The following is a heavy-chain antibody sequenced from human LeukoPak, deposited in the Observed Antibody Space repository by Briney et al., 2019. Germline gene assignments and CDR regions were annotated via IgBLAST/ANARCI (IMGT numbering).Heavy chain of an antibody. J-gene: IGHJ6*02. CDR2: INHSGST. D-gene: IGHD4-11*01. V-gene: IGHV4-34*01. CDR1: GGSFSGYY. Sequence: PSETPSLTCAVYGGSFSGYYWSWIRQPPGKGLEWIGEINHSGSTNYNPSLKSRVTISVDTSKNQFSLKLSPVTAADTAVYYRARGRSNYYHYGMDVWGQGTTVTVSS. CDR3: ARGRSNYYHYGMDV.